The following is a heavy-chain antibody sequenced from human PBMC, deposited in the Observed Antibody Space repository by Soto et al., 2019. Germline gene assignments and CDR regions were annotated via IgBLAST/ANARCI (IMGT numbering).Heavy chain of an antibody. CDR3: AKDTRRHRPPNYYYYYGMDV. CDR2: ISYDGSNK. J-gene: IGHJ6*02. CDR1: GFTFSSYG. Sequence: GGSLRLSCAASGFTFSSYGMHWVRQAPGKGLEWVAVISYDGSNKYYADSVKGRFTISRDNSKNTLYLQMNSLRAEDTAVYYCAKDTRRHRPPNYYYYYGMDVWGQGTTVTVSS. V-gene: IGHV3-30*18.